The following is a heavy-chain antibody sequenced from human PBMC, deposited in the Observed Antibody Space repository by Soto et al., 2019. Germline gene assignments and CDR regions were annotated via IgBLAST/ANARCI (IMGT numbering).Heavy chain of an antibody. CDR1: VGSISTYY. CDR2: IYYSGST. V-gene: IGHV4-59*08. Sequence: SETLSLTCTVSVGSISTYYWSWIRQPPGKGLEWIGYIYYSGSTNYNPSLKSRVTISVDTSKNQFSLKLSSVTAADTAVYYCARSYGSCIDYRGQGILVTVS. D-gene: IGHD1-26*01. J-gene: IGHJ4*02. CDR3: ARSYGSCIDY.